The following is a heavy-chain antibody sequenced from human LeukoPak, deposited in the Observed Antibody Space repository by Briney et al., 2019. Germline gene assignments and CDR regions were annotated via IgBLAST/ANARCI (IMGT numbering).Heavy chain of an antibody. CDR2: IWFDGTNT. J-gene: IGHJ5*01. CDR3: GRGNFPNGDGDCFDS. Sequence: GRSLRISCAASGFTFKNYGMHWVRQAPGKGLEWVTVIWFDGTNTRYADSVKGRFTISRDDSKNTVHLQMNSLRVEDTAVYYCGRGNFPNGDGDCFDSWGQGTLVTVSS. V-gene: IGHV3-33*01. D-gene: IGHD2-21*02. CDR1: GFTFKNYG.